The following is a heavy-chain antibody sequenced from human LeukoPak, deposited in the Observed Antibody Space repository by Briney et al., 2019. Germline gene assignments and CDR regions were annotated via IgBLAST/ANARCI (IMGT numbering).Heavy chain of an antibody. D-gene: IGHD5-18*01. CDR2: LNEDGSKI. Sequence: PGGSLRLSCAASGFAFSSYWMTWVSQAPGKGLEWVASLNEDGSKISYVGSVKGRFTISRDNAQNSLYLQMNSLTAEDTAVYYCARAVTSMDGYWGQGTLVTVSS. CDR3: ARAVTSMDGY. V-gene: IGHV3-7*03. CDR1: GFAFSSYW. J-gene: IGHJ4*02.